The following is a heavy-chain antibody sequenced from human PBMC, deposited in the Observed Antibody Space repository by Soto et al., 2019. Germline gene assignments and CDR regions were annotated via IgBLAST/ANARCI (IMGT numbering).Heavy chain of an antibody. D-gene: IGHD4-17*01. V-gene: IGHV4-59*01. CDR3: AREATVVTPSY. J-gene: IGHJ4*02. CDR1: GGSISSYY. Sequence: QVQLQESGPGLVKPSETLSLTCTVSGGSISSYYWSWIRQPPGKGLEWIGYIYYSGSTNYNPSLKSRVTXSXXTAKNQFSLKLSSVTAADTAVYYCAREATVVTPSYWGQGTLVTVSS. CDR2: IYYSGST.